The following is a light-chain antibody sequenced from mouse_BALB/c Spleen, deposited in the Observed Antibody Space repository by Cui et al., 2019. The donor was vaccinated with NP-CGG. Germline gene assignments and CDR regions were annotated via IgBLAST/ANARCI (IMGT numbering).Light chain of an antibody. J-gene: IGLJ1*01. Sequence: QAVVNQDSAITTSPGETVLLTCRSSTGAVTTSNYANWVQEKPDHLFTGLIGGTNNRAPGVPARFSGSLIGDKAALTITGAQTEDEAIYFCALWYSNHWVFGGGTKLTVL. CDR1: TGAVTTSNY. V-gene: IGLV1*01. CDR2: GTN. CDR3: ALWYSNHWV.